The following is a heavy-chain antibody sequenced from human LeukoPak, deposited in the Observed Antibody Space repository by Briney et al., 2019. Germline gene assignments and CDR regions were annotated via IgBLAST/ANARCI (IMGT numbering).Heavy chain of an antibody. V-gene: IGHV3-48*04. J-gene: IGHJ4*02. D-gene: IGHD1-1*01. Sequence: GGSQRLSCAASGFTFSSYGMHWVRQAPGKGLEWLSYISGNGGVIQYADSVKGRFTISRDNAKNLLYLQMDSLRVEDTAIYYCARDPRTVRIWGQGTLVTVSS. CDR1: GFTFSSYG. CDR2: ISGNGGVI. CDR3: ARDPRTVRI.